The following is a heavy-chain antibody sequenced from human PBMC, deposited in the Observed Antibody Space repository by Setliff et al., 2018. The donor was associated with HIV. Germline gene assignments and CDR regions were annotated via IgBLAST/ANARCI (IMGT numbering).Heavy chain of an antibody. CDR1: GGSLSRNF. J-gene: IGHJ6*03. V-gene: IGHV4-59*12. CDR3: ASLSAAAGTAKPPFYYYYYYMDV. Sequence: SETLSLTCTVSGGSLSRNFWSWIRQTPGKGLEWIGYIFYSGSTNYNPSLKSRVTISVDTSNNQFSLKLSSVTAADTAVYYCASLSAAAGTAKPPFYYYYYYMDVWGKGTTVTVSS. D-gene: IGHD6-13*01. CDR2: IFYSGST.